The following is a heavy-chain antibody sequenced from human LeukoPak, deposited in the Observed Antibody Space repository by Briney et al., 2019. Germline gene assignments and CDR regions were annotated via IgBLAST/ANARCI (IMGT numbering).Heavy chain of an antibody. D-gene: IGHD6-13*01. V-gene: IGHV3-30*18. J-gene: IGHJ4*02. CDR2: ISYDGSNK. CDR3: AKYSSSWYVDY. Sequence: GGSLRLSCAASGFTFGRYWMHWVRQAPGKGLEWVAVISYDGSNKYYADSVKGRFTISRDNSKNTLYLQMNSLRAEDTAVYYCAKYSSSWYVDYWGQGTLVTVSS. CDR1: GFTFGRYW.